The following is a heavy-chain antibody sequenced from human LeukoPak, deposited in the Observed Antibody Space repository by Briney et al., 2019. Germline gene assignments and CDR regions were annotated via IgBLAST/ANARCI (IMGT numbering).Heavy chain of an antibody. D-gene: IGHD3-3*01. J-gene: IGHJ6*04. CDR3: AKGYDFWSGWDV. CDR2: IWYDGSDK. Sequence: PGGSLRLSCAASGFTFSSYAMSWVRQAPGKGLEWVALIWYDGSDKFYADSVKGRVTISRDNSKNTVDLQMTSLRAEDTAVYYCAKGYDFWSGWDVWGKGTTVTVSS. V-gene: IGHV3-33*06. CDR1: GFTFSSYA.